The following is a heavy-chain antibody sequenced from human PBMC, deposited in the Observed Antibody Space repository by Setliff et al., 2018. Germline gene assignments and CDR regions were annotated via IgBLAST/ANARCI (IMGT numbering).Heavy chain of an antibody. CDR1: GFTFSSYW. CDR2: IKQDGSEK. Sequence: GGSLRLSCAASGFTFSSYWMSWVRQAPGKGLEWVANIKQDGSEKYYVDSVKGRFTISRDNAKNSLYLQMNSLRAEDTAVYYCAKAPAPYAASLLNWFDPWGQGTLVTVSS. V-gene: IGHV3-7*03. CDR3: AKAPAPYAASLLNWFDP. D-gene: IGHD2-2*01. J-gene: IGHJ5*02.